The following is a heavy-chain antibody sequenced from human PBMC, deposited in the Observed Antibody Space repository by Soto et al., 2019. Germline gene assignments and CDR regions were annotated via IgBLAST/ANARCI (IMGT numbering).Heavy chain of an antibody. CDR1: GGSISSGGYY. V-gene: IGHV4-31*03. Sequence: KPSETLSLTCTVSGGSISSGGYYWSWIRQHPGKGLEWIGYIYYSGSTYYNPSLKSRVTISVDTSKNQFSLKLSSVTAADTAVYYCAKVRKSGGDWKGWFDPWGQGTLVTVSS. CDR3: AKVRKSGGDWKGWFDP. D-gene: IGHD2-21*02. J-gene: IGHJ5*02. CDR2: IYYSGST.